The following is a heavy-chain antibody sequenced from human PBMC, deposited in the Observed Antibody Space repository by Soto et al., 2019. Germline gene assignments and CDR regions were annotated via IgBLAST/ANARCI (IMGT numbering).Heavy chain of an antibody. Sequence: VSLRLSCAASGFTFSSYSMNWVRQAPGKGLEWVSYITSSSGTIYYADSVKGRFTISRDNAENSLYLRMNSLRDEDTAVYYCARVRSSGDFDSWGQGTLVTVSS. CDR1: GFTFSSYS. CDR3: ARVRSSGDFDS. J-gene: IGHJ4*02. D-gene: IGHD2-15*01. CDR2: ITSSSGTI. V-gene: IGHV3-48*02.